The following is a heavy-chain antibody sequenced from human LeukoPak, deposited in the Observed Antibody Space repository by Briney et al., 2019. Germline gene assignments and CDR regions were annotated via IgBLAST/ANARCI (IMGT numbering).Heavy chain of an antibody. Sequence: ETLSLTCTVSGGSISSYYWSWIRQPPGKGLEWIGYIYYSGSTNYNPSLKSRVTISVDTSKNQFSLKLSSVTAADTAVYYCARGGLLRNWFDPWGQGTLVTVSS. CDR3: ARGGLLRNWFDP. V-gene: IGHV4-59*01. D-gene: IGHD3-16*01. J-gene: IGHJ5*02. CDR2: IYYSGST. CDR1: GGSISSYY.